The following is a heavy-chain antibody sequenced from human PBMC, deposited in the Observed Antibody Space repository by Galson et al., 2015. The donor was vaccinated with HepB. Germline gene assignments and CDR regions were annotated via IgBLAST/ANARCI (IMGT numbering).Heavy chain of an antibody. CDR2: IFRSGTS. Sequence: ETLFPTCAVSVGSISNSSWWTCVRPSPGEGLVWIGEIFRSGTSNYNPFLKRLTIISVDKSKNQYSLKLRSVTAADTAVYYCARFIRFLEWSGRRDFYYGMDVWGQGTTVTVSS. CDR3: ARFIRFLEWSGRRDFYYGMDV. D-gene: IGHD3-3*01. CDR1: VGSISNSSW. V-gene: IGHV4-4*02. J-gene: IGHJ6*02.